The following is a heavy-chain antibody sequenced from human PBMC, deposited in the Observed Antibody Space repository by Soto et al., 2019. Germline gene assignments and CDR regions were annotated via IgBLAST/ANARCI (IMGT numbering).Heavy chain of an antibody. CDR1: GYTFTGYY. CDR2: INPNSGGT. J-gene: IGHJ6*02. D-gene: IGHD6-13*01. Sequence: GASVKVSCKASGYTFTGYYMHWVRQAPGQGLELMGWINPNSGGTNYAQKFQGRVTMTRDTSISTAYMELSRLRSDDTAVYYCARARIAAAVMDVWGQGTTVTVYS. V-gene: IGHV1-2*02. CDR3: ARARIAAAVMDV.